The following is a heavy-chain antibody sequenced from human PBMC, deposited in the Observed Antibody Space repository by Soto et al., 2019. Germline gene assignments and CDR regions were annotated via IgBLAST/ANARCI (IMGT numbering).Heavy chain of an antibody. J-gene: IGHJ6*01. V-gene: IGHV1-2*04. CDR2: INPNSGGT. CDR1: GYTFTGYY. D-gene: IGHD5-12*01. Sequence: GASVKVSCKASGYTFTGYYIQWVRQAPGQGLELMGWINPNSGGTNYAQKFQGWVTMTRDTSISTAYMELSRLRSDDTAVYYCAREGAYSGYVFFVHGMDVSGQGTTVTVSS. CDR3: AREGAYSGYVFFVHGMDV.